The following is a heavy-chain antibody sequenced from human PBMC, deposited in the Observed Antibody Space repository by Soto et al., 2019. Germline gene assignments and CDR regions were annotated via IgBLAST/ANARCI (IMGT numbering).Heavy chain of an antibody. CDR3: AKLGTTAAAGTFDY. CDR1: GFTFSDYY. Sequence: SLRLSCAASGFTFSDYYMTWIRQAPGRGLEWVSYISGSGTDKFYADSVKGRFTISRDNADNSLFLQMNNLRAEDTAVYYCAKLGTTAAAGTFDYWGQGTLVTVSS. V-gene: IGHV3-11*01. CDR2: ISGSGTDK. D-gene: IGHD6-13*01. J-gene: IGHJ4*02.